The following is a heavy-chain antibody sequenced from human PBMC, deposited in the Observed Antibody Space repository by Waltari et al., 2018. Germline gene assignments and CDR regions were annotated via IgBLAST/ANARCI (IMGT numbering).Heavy chain of an antibody. D-gene: IGHD6-25*01. J-gene: IGHJ3*02. CDR1: GGSIGSYY. CDR2: IYYSGST. V-gene: IGHV4-59*12. CDR3: ASPWHRLNAFDI. Sequence: QVQLQESGPGLVKPSETLSLTCTVSGGSIGSYYWSGVRQPPGKGLEWIGYIYYSGSTNYNPSLKSRVTISVDTSKNQFSLRLTSVTAADTAVYYCASPWHRLNAFDIWGQGTMVTVSS.